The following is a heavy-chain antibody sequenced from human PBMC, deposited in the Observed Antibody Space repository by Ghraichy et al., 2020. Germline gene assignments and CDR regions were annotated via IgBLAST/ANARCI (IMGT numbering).Heavy chain of an antibody. J-gene: IGHJ4*02. CDR2: IWYDGSHK. V-gene: IGHV3-33*01. D-gene: IGHD1-1*01. CDR3: ARGYARSDY. Sequence: LKWVAVIWYDGSHKYYADSVKGRFTISRDNSKNTLYLQMNSLRAEDTAVYYCARGYARSDYWGQVTLFTV.